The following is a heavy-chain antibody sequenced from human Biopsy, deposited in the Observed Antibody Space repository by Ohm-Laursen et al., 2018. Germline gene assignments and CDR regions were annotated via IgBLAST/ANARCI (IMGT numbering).Heavy chain of an antibody. CDR3: ARLYRLDDYWNDDPPDAFDV. CDR2: IYYSGST. Sequence: TLSLTCTVSGGSISSDYWSWIRRTPGKGLEWIGYIYYSGSTNYNPSLKSRVTISVDTSKNQFSLKLSSVTAADTAVFFCARLYRLDDYWNDDPPDAFDVWGQGTMVTVSS. D-gene: IGHD3-3*01. CDR1: GGSISSDY. J-gene: IGHJ3*01. V-gene: IGHV4-59*01.